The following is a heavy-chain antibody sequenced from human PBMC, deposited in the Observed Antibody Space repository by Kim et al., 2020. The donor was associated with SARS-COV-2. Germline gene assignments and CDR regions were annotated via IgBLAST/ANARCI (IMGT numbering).Heavy chain of an antibody. Sequence: GGSLRLSCAASGFTFSSYAMHWVRQAPGKGLEWVAVISYDGSNKYYADSVKGRFTISRDNSKNTLYLQMNSLRAEDTAVYYCARDSLRRQQWLGGLVDYWGQGTLVTVSS. D-gene: IGHD6-19*01. CDR2: ISYDGSNK. J-gene: IGHJ4*02. CDR3: ARDSLRRQQWLGGLVDY. V-gene: IGHV3-30-3*01. CDR1: GFTFSSYA.